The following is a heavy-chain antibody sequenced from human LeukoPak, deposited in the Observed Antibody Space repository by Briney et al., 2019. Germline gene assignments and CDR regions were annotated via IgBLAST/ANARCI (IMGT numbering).Heavy chain of an antibody. V-gene: IGHV4-34*01. CDR2: IDHVGRS. D-gene: IGHD2-15*01. Sequence: SETLSLTCAVYGASLNNYYWAWIRQSPVKGLEWIGEIDHVGRSRYNPSLKSRLTISVDTSKNQFSLRLSSVTAADTALYFCARPVYCSVTTCTGPLHIWGQGTMVTVSS. J-gene: IGHJ3*02. CDR1: GASLNNYY. CDR3: ARPVYCSVTTCTGPLHI.